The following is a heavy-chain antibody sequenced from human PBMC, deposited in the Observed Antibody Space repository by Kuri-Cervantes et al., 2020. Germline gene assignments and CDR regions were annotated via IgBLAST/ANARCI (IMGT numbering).Heavy chain of an antibody. D-gene: IGHD4-17*01. Sequence: GGSLRLSCAASGFTFSNAWMSWVRQAPGKGLEWVGRIKSKTDGGTTDYAAPVKGRFTISRDDSKNTLYLQMNSLKTEDTAVYYCAADLYFYGDYPDYFDYWGQGTLVTVSS. CDR3: AADLYFYGDYPDYFDY. CDR1: GFTFSNAW. J-gene: IGHJ4*02. V-gene: IGHV3-15*01. CDR2: IKSKTDGGTT.